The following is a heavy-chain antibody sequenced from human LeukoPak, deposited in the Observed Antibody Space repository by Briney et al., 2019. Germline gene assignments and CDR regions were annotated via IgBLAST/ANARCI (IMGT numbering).Heavy chain of an antibody. CDR2: INHSGST. CDR3: ARLKDLYSSGWYRDY. J-gene: IGHJ4*02. V-gene: IGHV4-34*01. Sequence: SETLSLTCAVYGGSFSGYYWSWIRQPPGKGLEWIGEINHSGSTNYNPSLKSRVTISVDTSKNQFSLKLSSVTAADTAVYYCARLKDLYSSGWYRDYWGQGTLATVSS. CDR1: GGSFSGYY. D-gene: IGHD6-19*01.